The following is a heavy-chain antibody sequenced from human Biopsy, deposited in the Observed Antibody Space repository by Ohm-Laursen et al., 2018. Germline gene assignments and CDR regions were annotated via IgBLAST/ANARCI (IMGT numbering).Heavy chain of an antibody. J-gene: IGHJ4*02. CDR3: AADINVWNVNY. Sequence: GSSVKVSCKVSGGPSNNHAFSWVRQAPGQGLEWLGRIVPILGTVNYAQRFQGRVALTADKSTGTAYMELNRLISDGTAVYYCAADINVWNVNYWGQGTQVIVSS. D-gene: IGHD1-1*01. CDR2: IVPILGTV. CDR1: GGPSNNHA. V-gene: IGHV1-69*04.